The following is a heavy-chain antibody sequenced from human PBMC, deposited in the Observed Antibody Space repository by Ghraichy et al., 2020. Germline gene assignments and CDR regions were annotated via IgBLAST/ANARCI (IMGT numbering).Heavy chain of an antibody. CDR1: GGSISSYY. CDR2: IYTSGST. Sequence: SQTLSLTCTVSGGSISSYYWSWIRQPAGKGLEWIGRIYTSGSTNYNPSLKSRVTMSVDTSKNQFSLKLSSVTAADTAVYYCARDGPYYDFWIGYKGPNYGMDVWGQGTTVTVSS. V-gene: IGHV4-4*07. CDR3: ARDGPYYDFWIGYKGPNYGMDV. D-gene: IGHD3-3*01. J-gene: IGHJ6*02.